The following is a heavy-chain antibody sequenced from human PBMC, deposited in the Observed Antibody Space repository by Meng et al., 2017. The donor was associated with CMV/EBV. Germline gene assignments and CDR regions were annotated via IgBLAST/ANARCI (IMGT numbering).Heavy chain of an antibody. CDR1: GYTFTSYG. J-gene: IGHJ6*02. CDR2: ISAYNGNT. Sequence: SVTVSCKASGYTFTSYGISWVRQAPGQGLEWMGWISAYNGNTNYAQKLQGRVTMTTDTSTSTAYMELRSLRSDDTAVYYCAREYCSSTSCYFYYGMDVWGQGTTVTVSS. D-gene: IGHD2-2*01. V-gene: IGHV1-18*01. CDR3: AREYCSSTSCYFYYGMDV.